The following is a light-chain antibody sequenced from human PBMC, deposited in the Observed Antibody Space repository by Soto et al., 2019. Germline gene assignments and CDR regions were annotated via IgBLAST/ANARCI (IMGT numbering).Light chain of an antibody. Sequence: QSVLTQPASLSGSPGQSITISCSGTSSDVGGYNYVYWYQQLPGAAPKLLIYTNNQRPSGVPDRFSGSKSGTSASLAISGLRSEDEADYYCATWDDSLSGYVFGPGTKVTVL. V-gene: IGLV1-47*02. CDR1: SSDVGGYNY. CDR2: TNN. J-gene: IGLJ1*01. CDR3: ATWDDSLSGYV.